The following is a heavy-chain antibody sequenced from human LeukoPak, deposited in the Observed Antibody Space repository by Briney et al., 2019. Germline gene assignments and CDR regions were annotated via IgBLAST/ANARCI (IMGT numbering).Heavy chain of an antibody. D-gene: IGHD3-10*01. Sequence: GGSLRLSCAASGFTFSSYAMSWVRQAPGKGLEWVSAISGSGGSTYYADSVKGRSTISRDNSKNTLYLQMNSLRAEDTAVYYCAKDRVVLLWFGESAALDYWGQGTLVTVSS. V-gene: IGHV3-23*01. J-gene: IGHJ4*02. CDR3: AKDRVVLLWFGESAALDY. CDR2: ISGSGGST. CDR1: GFTFSSYA.